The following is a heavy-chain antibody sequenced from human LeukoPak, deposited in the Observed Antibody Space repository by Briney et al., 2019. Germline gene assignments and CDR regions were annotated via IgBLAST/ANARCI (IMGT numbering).Heavy chain of an antibody. CDR3: TRDSTGYSSTLFDF. CDR2: IRNKAYGGTT. V-gene: IGHV3-49*04. CDR1: GFIFGDYG. Sequence: GRSLRLSCTASGFIFGDYGMSWVRQAPGKGLEGVGFIRNKAYGGTTDYAASVKGRFTISRDDSKSIAYLQMNSLKTEDTAMYYCTRDSTGYSSTLFDFWGQGTLVTVSS. D-gene: IGHD6-13*01. J-gene: IGHJ4*02.